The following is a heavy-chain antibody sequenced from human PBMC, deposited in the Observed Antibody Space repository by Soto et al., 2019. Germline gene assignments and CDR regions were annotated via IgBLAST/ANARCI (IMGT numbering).Heavy chain of an antibody. CDR2: ISVYDGKT. D-gene: IGHD1-26*01. CDR3: ARAVPYSVGARLDY. J-gene: IGHJ4*02. Sequence: ASVKVSCKVSGYSFSNYGTTWVRQAPGQGLEWMGWISVYDGKTAYAQKVQDRVTVTIDTSTSTAYMELRSLRSDDTAVYHCARAVPYSVGARLDYWGQGTLVPVSS. CDR1: GYSFSNYG. V-gene: IGHV1-18*01.